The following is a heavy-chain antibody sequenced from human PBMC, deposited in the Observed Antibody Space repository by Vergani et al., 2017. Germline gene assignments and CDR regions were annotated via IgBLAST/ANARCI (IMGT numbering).Heavy chain of an antibody. CDR2: IYYSGST. V-gene: IGHV4-59*01. D-gene: IGHD3-16*01. Sequence: QVQLQESGPGLVKPSETLSLTCTVSGGSISSYYWSWIRQPPGKGLEWIGYIYYSGSTNYNPSLKSRVTISVDRSKNQFSLKLSSVTAADTAVYYCARVVGPLGVREGSEDFDYWGQGTLVTVSS. CDR1: GGSISSYY. J-gene: IGHJ4*02. CDR3: ARVVGPLGVREGSEDFDY.